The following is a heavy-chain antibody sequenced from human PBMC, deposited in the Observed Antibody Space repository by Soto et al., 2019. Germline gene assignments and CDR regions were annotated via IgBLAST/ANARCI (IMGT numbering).Heavy chain of an antibody. Sequence: PEGSLRLSCAASGFTFRNYGMNWVRQAPGKGLEWVSYIGIGSSTKYYADSVKGRFTISRDNAKNSLYLQMNSLRAEDTAVYYCARDQLYYNDISGRPLNAFDVWGQGTMVTVSS. D-gene: IGHD3-22*01. V-gene: IGHV3-48*01. CDR3: ARDQLYYNDISGRPLNAFDV. J-gene: IGHJ3*01. CDR2: IGIGSSTK. CDR1: GFTFRNYG.